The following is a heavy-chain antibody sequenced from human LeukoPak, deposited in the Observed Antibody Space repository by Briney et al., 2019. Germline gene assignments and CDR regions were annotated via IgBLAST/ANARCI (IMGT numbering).Heavy chain of an antibody. CDR2: ISAYNGNT. J-gene: IGHJ6*02. V-gene: IGHV1-18*01. D-gene: IGHD2-2*01. CDR3: ARDCSSTSCQEGYYYYYGMDV. CDR1: GYTFTSYG. Sequence: ASVKVSCKASGYTFTSYGISWVRHAPGQGLEWMGWISAYNGNTNYAQKLQGRVTMTTDTSTSTAYMELRSLRSDDTAVYYCARDCSSTSCQEGYYYYYGMDVWGQGTTVTVSS.